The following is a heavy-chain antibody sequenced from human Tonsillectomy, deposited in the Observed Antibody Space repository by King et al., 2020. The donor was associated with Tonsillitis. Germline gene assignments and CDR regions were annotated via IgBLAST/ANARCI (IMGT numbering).Heavy chain of an antibody. CDR3: ATNGEGDQLLNLSDNWFDP. Sequence: HVQLVQSGAEVKKPGASVKVSCKASGYTFTNYGISWVRQAPGQGLEWMGWISTYNGNTNYAQKLQGRVTMTTDTSTSTAYMELRSLRSDDTAVYYCATNGEGDQLLNLSDNWFDPWGQGTLVTVSS. J-gene: IGHJ5*02. D-gene: IGHD2-2*01. CDR2: ISTYNGNT. V-gene: IGHV1-18*01. CDR1: GYTFTNYG.